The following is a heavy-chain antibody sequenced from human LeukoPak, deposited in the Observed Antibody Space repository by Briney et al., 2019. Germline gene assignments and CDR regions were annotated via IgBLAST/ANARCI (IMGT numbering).Heavy chain of an antibody. J-gene: IGHJ4*02. CDR1: GYSFTTYW. CDR2: IYPDDSDT. V-gene: IGHV5-51*01. Sequence: GESLKISCKGSGYSFTTYWIAWVRRMPGKGLEWMGIIYPDDSDTRYSPSFEGQVTISADKSISTAYLQWSSLKASDTAMYYCARVFDILTGYYIRAFDYWGQGTLVTVSS. CDR3: ARVFDILTGYYIRAFDY. D-gene: IGHD3-9*01.